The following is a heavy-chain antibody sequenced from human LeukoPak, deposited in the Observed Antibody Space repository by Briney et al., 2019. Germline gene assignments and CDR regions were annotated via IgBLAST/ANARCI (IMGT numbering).Heavy chain of an antibody. D-gene: IGHD2-15*01. CDR3: ARDRGWSWDY. J-gene: IGHJ4*02. Sequence: GGSLRLSCEASEFTFISYWMSWVRQAPGKGLEWVANIKQDGSEKYFLDSVKGRFTISRDNAKNSLYLQMDSLRAEDTAVYYCARDRGWSWDYWGQGTLVTVSS. CDR2: IKQDGSEK. CDR1: EFTFISYW. V-gene: IGHV3-7*01.